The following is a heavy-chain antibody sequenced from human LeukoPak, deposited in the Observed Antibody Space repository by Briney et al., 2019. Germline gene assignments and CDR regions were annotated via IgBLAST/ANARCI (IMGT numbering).Heavy chain of an antibody. V-gene: IGHV3-49*04. J-gene: IGHJ4*02. CDR2: IRSKAYGGTT. CDR3: TTQVYDFWSGYFDY. CDR1: GFTSVDYL. D-gene: IGHD3-3*01. Sequence: PGRSLRLSCTASGFTSVDYLMSWVRQAPGKGLEWVGFIRSKAYGGTTEYAASVKGRFTISGDDSKTIAYLQMNSLKTEDTAVYYCTTQVYDFWSGYFDYWGQGTLVTASS.